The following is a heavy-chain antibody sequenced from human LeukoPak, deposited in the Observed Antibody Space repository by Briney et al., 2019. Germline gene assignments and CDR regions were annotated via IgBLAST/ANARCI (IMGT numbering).Heavy chain of an antibody. Sequence: GGSLRLSCAASGFIFSSYGMNWVRQAPGEGLEWVTSIRGSSTFISYADSMKGRFTISRYNADNTLNLQINSLSVEDKAVSYCSGSDPVVVMASAPSYFDFWGLGTLVTVSS. D-gene: IGHD2-21*01. CDR3: SGSDPVVVMASAPSYFDF. J-gene: IGHJ4*02. V-gene: IGHV3-21*01. CDR1: GFIFSSYG. CDR2: IRGSSTFI.